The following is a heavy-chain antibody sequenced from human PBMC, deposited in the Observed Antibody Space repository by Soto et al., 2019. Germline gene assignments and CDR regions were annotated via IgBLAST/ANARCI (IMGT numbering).Heavy chain of an antibody. CDR3: AKDQKLQFLEGIFDL. V-gene: IGHV3-23*01. Sequence: EVQLLESGGGLVQPGGSLRLSCAASGFTFSTYAMSWVRQAPGKGLEWVSAISGSGITTYYADSVKGRFTISRDNSKNTLYLQMSSLRAEDTAVYYCAKDQKLQFLEGIFDLWGRGTLVTVSS. J-gene: IGHJ2*01. CDR1: GFTFSTYA. CDR2: ISGSGITT. D-gene: IGHD3-3*01.